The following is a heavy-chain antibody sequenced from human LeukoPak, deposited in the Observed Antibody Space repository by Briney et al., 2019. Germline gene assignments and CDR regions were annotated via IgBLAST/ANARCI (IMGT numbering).Heavy chain of an antibody. CDR2: ISWNGGSI. J-gene: IGHJ3*01. CDR3: AKEGIRSHSQWAFDF. D-gene: IGHD6-19*01. CDR1: GFTFDDYA. Sequence: PGGSLRLSCAASGFTFDDYAMHWVRQAPGKGLEWVSGISWNGGSIGYADSVKGRFTISRDNSESTMYLQMNSLRVEDTAVYYCAKEGIRSHSQWAFDFWGQGTMVTVSS. V-gene: IGHV3-9*01.